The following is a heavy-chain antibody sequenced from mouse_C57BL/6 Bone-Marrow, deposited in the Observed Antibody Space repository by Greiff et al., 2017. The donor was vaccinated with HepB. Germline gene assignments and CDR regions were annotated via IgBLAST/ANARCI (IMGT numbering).Heavy chain of an antibody. CDR1: GYTFTSYW. CDR2: IDPSDSYT. Sequence: QVQLQQPGAELVKPGASVKLSCKASGYTFTSYWMQWVKQRPGQGLEWIGEIDPSDSYTNYNQKFKGKATLTVDTSSSTAYMQLSSLTSEDSAVYYCASGADRLAYWGQGTLVTVSA. V-gene: IGHV1-50*01. CDR3: ASGADRLAY. J-gene: IGHJ3*01. D-gene: IGHD3-3*01.